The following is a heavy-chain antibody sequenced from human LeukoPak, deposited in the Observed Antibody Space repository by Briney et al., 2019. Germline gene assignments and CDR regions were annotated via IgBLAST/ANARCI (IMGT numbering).Heavy chain of an antibody. Sequence: GGSLRLSCAASGFTFSSYAMSWVRQAPGKGLEWVSAISGSDGSTYYADSVRGRFTISTDNSKNTLYLQMNSLRDKATYVDYCAKKVDSAYAYYYYYYYMDVWGKGTTVTVSS. CDR2: ISGSDGST. J-gene: IGHJ6*03. CDR3: AKKVDSAYAYYYYYYYMDV. CDR1: GFTFSSYA. V-gene: IGHV3-23*01. D-gene: IGHD5-12*01.